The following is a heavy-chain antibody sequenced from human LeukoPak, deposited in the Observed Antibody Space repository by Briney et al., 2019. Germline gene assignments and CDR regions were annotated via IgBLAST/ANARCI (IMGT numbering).Heavy chain of an antibody. CDR3: ARESVPAAIFTAYWFDP. V-gene: IGHV1-69*04. D-gene: IGHD2-2*01. CDR2: IIPILGIA. CDR1: GGTFSSYT. J-gene: IGHJ5*02. Sequence: SVKVSCKASGGTFSSYTISWVRQAPGQGLEWMGRIIPILGIANYAQKFQGRVTITADKSTSTAYMELSSRRSEDTAVYYGARESVPAAIFTAYWFDPWGQGTLVTVSS.